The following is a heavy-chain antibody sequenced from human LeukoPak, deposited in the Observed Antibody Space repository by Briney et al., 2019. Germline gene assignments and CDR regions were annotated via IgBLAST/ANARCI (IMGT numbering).Heavy chain of an antibody. D-gene: IGHD6-19*01. CDR1: GFSFDDYG. Sequence: GGSLRLSRAASGFSFDDYGMSWVRQAPGKGLEWVSGINWNGGSTGYTDSVKGRFTISRDNAKNSLYLQMNSLRAEDTAVYYCAREGSDWNYYYYMDVWGKGTTVTISS. V-gene: IGHV3-20*04. CDR2: INWNGGST. CDR3: AREGSDWNYYYYMDV. J-gene: IGHJ6*03.